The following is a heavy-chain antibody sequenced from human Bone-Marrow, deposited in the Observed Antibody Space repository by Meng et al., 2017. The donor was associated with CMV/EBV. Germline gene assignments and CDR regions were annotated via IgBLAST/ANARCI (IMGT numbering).Heavy chain of an antibody. CDR3: ARTGRSGWSDYYYGMDV. Sequence: SVKVSCKASGGTFSSYAISWVRQAPGQGLEWMGGIIPIFGTANYAQKFQGRVTITTDESTSTAYMELSSLRSEDTAVYYCARTGRSGWSDYYYGMDVWGQGTTVTFSS. V-gene: IGHV1-69*05. D-gene: IGHD6-19*01. CDR2: IIPIFGTA. J-gene: IGHJ6*02. CDR1: GGTFSSYA.